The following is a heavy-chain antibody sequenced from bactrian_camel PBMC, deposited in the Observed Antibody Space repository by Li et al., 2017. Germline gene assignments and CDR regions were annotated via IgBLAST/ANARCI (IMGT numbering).Heavy chain of an antibody. CDR1: GATSSSAC. CDR3: AADGSLYGVISSCARRVFGY. J-gene: IGHJ6*01. Sequence: HVQLVESGGGSVQAGGSLRLSCAASGATSSSACMGWFRQAPGKEREGVAFINEIGITTYAESVKGRFTISKDNAKNTLYLQMNSLKPEDTAMYYCAADGSLYGVISSCARRVFGYWCRGTQVTVS. D-gene: IGHD3*01. V-gene: IGHV3S53*01. CDR2: INEIGIT.